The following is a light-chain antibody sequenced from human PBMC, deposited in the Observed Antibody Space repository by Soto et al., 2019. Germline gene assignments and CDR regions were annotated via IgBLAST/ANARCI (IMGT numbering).Light chain of an antibody. CDR1: QSVSTK. Sequence: EMVMTQSPATLSVSLGERATLSCRARQSVSTKVVWYQQKPGQAPRLLLYGASTRATGIPARFSGSGFWTEGTLIISSLQSEDFAVYDFQLQGQGCTFGQGNMVQIK. J-gene: IGKJ1*01. V-gene: IGKV3-15*01. CDR3: QLQGQGCT. CDR2: GAS.